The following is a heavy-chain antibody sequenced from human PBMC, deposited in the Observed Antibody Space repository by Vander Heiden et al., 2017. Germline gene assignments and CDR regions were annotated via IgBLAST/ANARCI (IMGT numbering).Heavy chain of an antibody. Sequence: EVQLVESGGGLVQPGRSLRLSCAASGFTLDDYAMHWVRQAPGKGLEWVSGISWNSGSIGYADSVKGRFTISRDNAKNSLYLQMNSLRAEDTALYYCAKDTAWFGELRYYYYGMDVWGQGTTVTVSS. CDR2: ISWNSGSI. J-gene: IGHJ6*02. CDR3: AKDTAWFGELRYYYYGMDV. D-gene: IGHD3-10*01. CDR1: GFTLDDYA. V-gene: IGHV3-9*01.